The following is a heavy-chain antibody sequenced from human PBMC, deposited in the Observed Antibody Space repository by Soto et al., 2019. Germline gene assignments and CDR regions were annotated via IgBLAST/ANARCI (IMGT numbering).Heavy chain of an antibody. D-gene: IGHD2-15*01. Sequence: QLQLQESGPGLVKPSETLSLTCTVSGGSISSSSYYWGWIRQPPGKGLEWIGSIYYSGSTYYNPSLKSRVTISVDTSKNQFSLKLSSVTAADTAVYYCARSDCSGGSCYRGGIREPFDYWGQGTLVTVSS. V-gene: IGHV4-39*01. CDR3: ARSDCSGGSCYRGGIREPFDY. J-gene: IGHJ4*02. CDR1: GGSISSSSYY. CDR2: IYYSGST.